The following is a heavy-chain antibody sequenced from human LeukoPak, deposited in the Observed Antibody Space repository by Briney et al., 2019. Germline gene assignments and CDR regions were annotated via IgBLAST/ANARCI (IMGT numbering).Heavy chain of an antibody. V-gene: IGHV1-18*01. J-gene: IGHJ4*02. CDR3: ARDGTSTDDY. Sequence: ASVTVSCKTSGYTFSNFGINWVRQAPGQGLEWMGWISGNNDNPNYGQKFQGRFTVTTDSSTSTAYMELRNLRFDDTAVYYCARDGTSTDDYWGQGTLVTVSS. CDR1: GYTFSNFG. D-gene: IGHD2-2*01. CDR2: ISGNNDNP.